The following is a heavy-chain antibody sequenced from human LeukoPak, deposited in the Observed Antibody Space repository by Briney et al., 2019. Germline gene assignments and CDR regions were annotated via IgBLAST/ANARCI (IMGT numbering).Heavy chain of an antibody. CDR1: GLTISNHW. J-gene: IGHJ4*02. CDR2: ISGDGTRT. V-gene: IGHV3-74*01. CDR3: SPAESG. D-gene: IGHD6-25*01. Sequence: GGSLRLSCAASGLTISNHWMHWVRQAPGKGLVWVGLISGDGTRTTYTHSVKGRFTISRDNAKNTPYLQMNSLGAEDTAVYYCSPAESGWGQGTLVTVSS.